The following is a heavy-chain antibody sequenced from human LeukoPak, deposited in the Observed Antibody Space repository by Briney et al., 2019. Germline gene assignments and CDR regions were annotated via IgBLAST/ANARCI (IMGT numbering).Heavy chain of an antibody. CDR3: AKENNGPAAISAMVDY. D-gene: IGHD2-2*01. CDR2: INGSGGST. J-gene: IGHJ4*02. V-gene: IGHV3-23*01. Sequence: PGGSLKLSVPASEFTLSSMAISWFRQAQGKGLEWVQPINGSGGSTYYADSVKGRFTISRDNSKNTLYLQMSSLRAEDTAVYYCAKENNGPAAISAMVDYWGQGTLVTVSS. CDR1: EFTLSSMA.